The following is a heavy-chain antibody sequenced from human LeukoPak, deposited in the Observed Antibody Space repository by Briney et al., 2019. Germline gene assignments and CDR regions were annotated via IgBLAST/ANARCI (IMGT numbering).Heavy chain of an antibody. Sequence: SGGSLRLSCAASGFTVSSNYMSWVRQAPGKGLEWVSVIYSGGSTYYADSVKGRFTISRHNSKNTLYLQMNSLRAEDTAVYYCVNGRGYYDSSDYYFDYWGQGTLVTVSS. CDR1: GFTVSSNY. V-gene: IGHV3-53*04. CDR2: IYSGGST. CDR3: VNGRGYYDSSDYYFDY. D-gene: IGHD3-22*01. J-gene: IGHJ4*02.